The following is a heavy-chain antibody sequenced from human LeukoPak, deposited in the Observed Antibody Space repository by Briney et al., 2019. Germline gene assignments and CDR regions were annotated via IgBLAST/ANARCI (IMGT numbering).Heavy chain of an antibody. J-gene: IGHJ4*02. CDR1: GFTFSSYA. CDR3: ARDGGILWWQGSFDY. D-gene: IGHD2-21*01. Sequence: QPGGSLRLSCAASGFTFSSYAMSWVRQAPGKGLEWVSAISGSGGSTYYADSVKGRFTISRDNSKNTLYLQMNSLRAEDTAVYYCARDGGILWWQGSFDYWGQGTLVTVSS. CDR2: ISGSGGST. V-gene: IGHV3-23*01.